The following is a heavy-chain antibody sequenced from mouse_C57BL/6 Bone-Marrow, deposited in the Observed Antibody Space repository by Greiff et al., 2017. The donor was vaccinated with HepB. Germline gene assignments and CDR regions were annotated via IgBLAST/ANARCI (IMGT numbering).Heavy chain of an antibody. CDR2: INPSTGGT. CDR3: SYYYGSSYYAMDY. Sequence: EVQLQQSGPELVKPGASVKISCKASGYSFTGYYMNWVKQSPEKSLEWIGEINPSTGGTTYNQKFKAKATLTVDKSSSTAYMHLKSLTSEDSAVYYCSYYYGSSYYAMDYWGQGTSVTVSS. CDR1: GYSFTGYY. D-gene: IGHD1-1*01. V-gene: IGHV1-42*01. J-gene: IGHJ4*01.